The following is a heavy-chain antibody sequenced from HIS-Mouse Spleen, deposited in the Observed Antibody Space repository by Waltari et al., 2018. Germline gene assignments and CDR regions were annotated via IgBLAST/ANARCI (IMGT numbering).Heavy chain of an antibody. CDR3: AKGGLMVYAIGDY. D-gene: IGHD2-8*01. J-gene: IGHJ4*02. CDR2: ISYDGSNK. CDR1: GFTFSSYA. Sequence: QVQLVESGGGVVQPGRSLRLSCAASGFTFSSYAMHWVRQAPGKGLEWLAVISYDGSNKYYADSVKGRFTISRDNSKNTLYLQMNSLRAEDTAVYYCAKGGLMVYAIGDYWGQGTLVTVSS. V-gene: IGHV3-30-3*01.